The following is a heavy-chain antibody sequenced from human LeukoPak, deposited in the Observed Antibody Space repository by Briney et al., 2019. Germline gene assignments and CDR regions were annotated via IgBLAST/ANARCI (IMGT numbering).Heavy chain of an antibody. V-gene: IGHV3-7*05. D-gene: IGHD2-15*01. CDR1: GFTFSSYW. CDR3: ARDLGYCSGGSCYPRGFDY. Sequence: GGSLRLSCAASGFTFSSYWMSWVRQAPGKGLEWVANIKQDGSEKYYVDSVKGRFTISRDNAKNSLYLQMNSLRAEDTAVYYCARDLGYCSGGSCYPRGFDYWGQGTLVTVSS. J-gene: IGHJ4*02. CDR2: IKQDGSEK.